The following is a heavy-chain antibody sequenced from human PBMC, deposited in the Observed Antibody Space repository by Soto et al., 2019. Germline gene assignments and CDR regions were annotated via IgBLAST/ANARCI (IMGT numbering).Heavy chain of an antibody. J-gene: IGHJ6*02. CDR2: ISAYNGNT. CDR1: CYTFTSYG. Sequence: SVKRSCKASCYTFTSYGISWVRQAPIQGLEWMGWISAYNGNTNYAQKLQGRVTMTTDTSTSTAYMELRSLRSDDTAVYYCARDALDYDSNYYYGMDVWGQGTTVTVSS. D-gene: IGHD3-3*01. CDR3: ARDALDYDSNYYYGMDV. V-gene: IGHV1-18*01.